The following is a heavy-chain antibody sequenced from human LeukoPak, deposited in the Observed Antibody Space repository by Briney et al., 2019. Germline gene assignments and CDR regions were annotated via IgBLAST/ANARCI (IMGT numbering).Heavy chain of an antibody. V-gene: IGHV4-59*01. CDR2: IYYSGST. J-gene: IGHJ6*02. D-gene: IGHD3-10*01. CDR1: GGSIRSYY. Sequence: PSETLSLTCTVSGGSIRSYYWSWIRQPPGKGLEWIGYIYYSGSTNYNPSLKSRVTISVDTSKNQFSLKLSSVTAADTAVYYCARGRFGYGMDVWGQGTTVTVSS. CDR3: ARGRFGYGMDV.